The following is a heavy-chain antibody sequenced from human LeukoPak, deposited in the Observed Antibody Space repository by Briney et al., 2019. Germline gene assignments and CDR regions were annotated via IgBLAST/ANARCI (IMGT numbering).Heavy chain of an antibody. CDR2: INPNSGGT. D-gene: IGHD6-19*01. J-gene: IGHJ5*02. Sequence: GASVKVSCKASGYTFTGYYMHWVRQAPGQGLEWMGWINPNSGGTNYAQKFQGRVTMTRDTSISTAYMELSRLRSDDTAVYYCARLSHHSSGWYVGWFDPWGQGTLVTVSS. CDR3: ARLSHHSSGWYVGWFDP. CDR1: GYTFTGYY. V-gene: IGHV1-2*02.